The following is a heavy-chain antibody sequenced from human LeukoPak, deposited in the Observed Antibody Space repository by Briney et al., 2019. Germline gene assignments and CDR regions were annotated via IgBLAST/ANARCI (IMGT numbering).Heavy chain of an antibody. CDR2: IYYSGNT. J-gene: IGHJ3*02. CDR1: GGSISTSSYY. Sequence: SETLSLTCTDSGGSISTSSYYWGWIRQPPGKGLEWIASIYYSGNTYYNPSLKSRVAISIDTSKNQFSLKLSSVTAADTAVYYCARRGENWGIAFDIWGQGTMVTVSS. D-gene: IGHD3-16*01. V-gene: IGHV4-39*01. CDR3: ARRGENWGIAFDI.